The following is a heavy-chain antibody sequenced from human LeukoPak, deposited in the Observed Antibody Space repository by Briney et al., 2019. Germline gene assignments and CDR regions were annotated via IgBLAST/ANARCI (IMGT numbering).Heavy chain of an antibody. J-gene: IGHJ4*02. D-gene: IGHD1-26*01. CDR1: GGTFSSYA. CDR3: ARDLDSGSYYGY. V-gene: IGHV1-69*01. Sequence: ASVKVSCKASGGTFSSYAISWVRQAPGQGLEWMGGIIPIFGTANYAQKFQGRVTITADGSTSTAYMELSSLRSEDTAVYYCARDLDSGSYYGYWGQGTLVTVSS. CDR2: IIPIFGTA.